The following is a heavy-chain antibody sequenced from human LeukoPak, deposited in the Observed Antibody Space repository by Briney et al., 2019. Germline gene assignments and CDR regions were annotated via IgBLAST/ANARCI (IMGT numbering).Heavy chain of an antibody. CDR3: AGLIAAAGRGFDP. V-gene: IGHV3-23*01. Sequence: PGGSLRPSCAASGFTFSSYAMSWVRQAPGKGLEWVSAISGSGGSTYYADSVKGRFTISRDNSKNTLYLQMNSLRAEDTAVYYCAGLIAAAGRGFDPWGQGTLVTVSS. J-gene: IGHJ5*02. CDR2: ISGSGGST. CDR1: GFTFSSYA. D-gene: IGHD6-13*01.